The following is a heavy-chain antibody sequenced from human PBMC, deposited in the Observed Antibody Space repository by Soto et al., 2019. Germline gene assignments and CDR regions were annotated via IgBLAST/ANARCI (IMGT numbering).Heavy chain of an antibody. Sequence: QVQLQESGPGLVKPSETLSLTCTVSGGSISSYYWSWIRQPPGKGLEWIGYIYYSGSTNYNPSLKSRVTISVDTSKNQFSLKLSSVTAADTAVYYCARARGSSWYHWFDPWGQGTLVTVSS. J-gene: IGHJ5*02. CDR2: IYYSGST. V-gene: IGHV4-59*01. CDR1: GGSISSYY. CDR3: ARARGSSWYHWFDP. D-gene: IGHD6-13*01.